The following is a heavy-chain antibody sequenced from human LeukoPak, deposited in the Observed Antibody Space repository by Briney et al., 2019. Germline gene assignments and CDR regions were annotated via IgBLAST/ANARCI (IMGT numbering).Heavy chain of an antibody. V-gene: IGHV1-69*08. J-gene: IGHJ4*02. CDR1: GGTSNSHT. CDR3: ATTNDGGGYQWGDFFDF. Sequence: SVKVSCKASGGTSNSHTISWVRQAPGQGLEWMGRIIPNLGATNSDQKFQDRVTLTADKSTTTAYMELTSLTSDDTAVYYCATTNDGGGYQWGDFFDFWGQGTLVTVSS. CDR2: IIPNLGAT. D-gene: IGHD3-22*01.